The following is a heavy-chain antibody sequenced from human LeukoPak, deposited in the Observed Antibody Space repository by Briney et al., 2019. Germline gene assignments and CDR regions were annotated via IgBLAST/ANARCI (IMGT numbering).Heavy chain of an antibody. CDR3: ARHMGSYPLLPYDY. V-gene: IGHV4-59*08. D-gene: IGHD1-26*01. CDR2: IYYSGDT. Sequence: SETLSLTCTVSRGSISSYYWSWIRQPPGKGLEWIGYIYYSGDTNYNPSLMSRVTISLDTSKNQFSLKLSSVTAADTALYYCARHMGSYPLLPYDYWGQGTLVTVSS. CDR1: RGSISSYY. J-gene: IGHJ4*02.